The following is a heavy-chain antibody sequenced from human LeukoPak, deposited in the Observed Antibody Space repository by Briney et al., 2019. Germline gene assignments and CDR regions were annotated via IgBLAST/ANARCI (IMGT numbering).Heavy chain of an antibody. Sequence: GGSLRLSCAASGFPFSKYTMNWVRRAPGKGLEWVPLITSSSTYVESADSVKGRFTISRDNAKNSLSLQMNSLRADDTAVYYCARDFGWGGALDIWGQGTMVTVSS. D-gene: IGHD6-19*01. CDR3: ARDFGWGGALDI. CDR1: GFPFSKYT. CDR2: ITSSSTYV. J-gene: IGHJ3*02. V-gene: IGHV3-21*01.